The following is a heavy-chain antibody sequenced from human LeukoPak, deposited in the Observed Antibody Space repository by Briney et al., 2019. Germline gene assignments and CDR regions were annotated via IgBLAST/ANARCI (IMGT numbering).Heavy chain of an antibody. CDR2: IRSKANSYAT. V-gene: IGHV3-73*01. CDR1: GFTFSGSA. D-gene: IGHD1-26*01. CDR3: TSGYSGSDY. J-gene: IGHJ4*02. Sequence: GGSLRLSCAASGFTFSGSAMRWVRQASGKGLEWVGRIRSKANSYATAYAASVKGRFTISRDDSKNTAYLQMNSLKTEDTAVYYCTSGYSGSDYWGQGTLVTVSS.